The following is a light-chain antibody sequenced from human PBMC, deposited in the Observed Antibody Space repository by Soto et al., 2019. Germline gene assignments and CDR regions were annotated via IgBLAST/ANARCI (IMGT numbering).Light chain of an antibody. CDR3: QQTDSMPST. CDR2: AAI. V-gene: IGKV1-39*01. J-gene: IGKJ2*01. CDR1: QSISTF. Sequence: DILMTQSPSSLSASVGDRVTITCRASQSISTFLNWYQQKPGKAPKLLIYAAISLQSGGPSRFSGSGSGTDFSLTISGLQREDFATYHCQQTDSMPSTFGQGTKVEV.